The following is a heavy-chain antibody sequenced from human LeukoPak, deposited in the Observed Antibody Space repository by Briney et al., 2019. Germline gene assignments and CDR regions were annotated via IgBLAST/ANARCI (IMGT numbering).Heavy chain of an antibody. J-gene: IGHJ4*02. D-gene: IGHD3-3*01. Sequence: GASVKVSCKASGGTFSSYAISWVRQAPGQGLEWMGGIIPIFGTANYAQKFQGRVTITTDESTSTAYMELSSLRSEDTAVYYCASYPLEWSPRQFDYWGQGTLVTVSS. V-gene: IGHV1-69*05. CDR1: GGTFSSYA. CDR2: IIPIFGTA. CDR3: ASYPLEWSPRQFDY.